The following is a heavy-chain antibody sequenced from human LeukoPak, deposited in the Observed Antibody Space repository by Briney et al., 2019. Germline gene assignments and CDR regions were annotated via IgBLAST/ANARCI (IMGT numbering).Heavy chain of an antibody. D-gene: IGHD3-16*02. Sequence: PGGSLRLSCAASGFTFSSYGMHWVRQAPGKGLEWVAVISYDGSNKYYANSVKGRFTISRDNSKNTLYLQMNSLRAEDTAVYYCAKALSELRLGELSPDYWGQGTLVTVSS. CDR1: GFTFSSYG. CDR2: ISYDGSNK. CDR3: AKALSELRLGELSPDY. V-gene: IGHV3-30*18. J-gene: IGHJ4*02.